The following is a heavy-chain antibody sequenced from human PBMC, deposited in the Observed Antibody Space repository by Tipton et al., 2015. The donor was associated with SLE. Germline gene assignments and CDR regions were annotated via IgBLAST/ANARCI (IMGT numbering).Heavy chain of an antibody. J-gene: IGHJ3*02. CDR2: IYYSGST. CDR3: ARDLEAFDI. D-gene: IGHD1-1*01. Sequence: TLSLTCTVSGGSISSSSYYWGWIRQPPGKGLEWIGSIYYSGSTYYNPPLQSRVTISVDTSKNQFSLKLSSVTAADTAVYYCARDLEAFDIWGQGTMVTVSS. CDR1: GGSISSSSYY. V-gene: IGHV4-39*07.